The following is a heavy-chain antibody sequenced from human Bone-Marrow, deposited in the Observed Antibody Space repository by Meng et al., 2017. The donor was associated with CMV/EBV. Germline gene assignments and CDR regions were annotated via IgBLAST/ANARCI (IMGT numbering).Heavy chain of an antibody. CDR1: GYTFTSYD. D-gene: IGHD3-22*01. CDR3: AREPYYYDSSGYYPEYYYYYYGMGV. CDR2: MNPSSGNT. Sequence: ASVKVSCKASGYTFTSYDINWVRQATGQGLEWMGWMNPSSGNTGYAQKFQGRVTITRNTSISTAYMELSSLRSEDTAVYYCAREPYYYDSSGYYPEYYYYYYGMGVWGQGTTVTGSS. V-gene: IGHV1-8*03. J-gene: IGHJ6*02.